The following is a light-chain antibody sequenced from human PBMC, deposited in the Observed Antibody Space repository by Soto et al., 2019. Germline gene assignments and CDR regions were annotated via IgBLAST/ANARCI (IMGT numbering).Light chain of an antibody. V-gene: IGKV1-5*01. CDR2: DAS. CDR1: QDISRW. CDR3: QQYNGYRTWT. Sequence: DIQMTQSPATLSASVGDRVSSTCRASQDISRWLAWYQQKPGKAPKVLIWDASSLQRGVPSRCTGSGSGTEFTLTINGLQPDDFATYYCQQYNGYRTWTFGQGTQV. J-gene: IGKJ1*01.